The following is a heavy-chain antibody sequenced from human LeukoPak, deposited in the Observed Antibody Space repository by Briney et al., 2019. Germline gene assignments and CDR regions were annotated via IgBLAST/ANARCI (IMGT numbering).Heavy chain of an antibody. V-gene: IGHV3-7*03. CDR1: GFTFSSYW. D-gene: IGHD6-6*01. Sequence: PGGSLRLSCAASGFTFSSYWMSWVRQAPGKGLEWVANIKQDGSEKYYVDSVKGRFTISRDNAKNSLYLQINSLRAGDTAVYYCARSSYSSSSSVWGQGTMVTVSS. CDR3: ARSSYSSSSSV. CDR2: IKQDGSEK. J-gene: IGHJ3*01.